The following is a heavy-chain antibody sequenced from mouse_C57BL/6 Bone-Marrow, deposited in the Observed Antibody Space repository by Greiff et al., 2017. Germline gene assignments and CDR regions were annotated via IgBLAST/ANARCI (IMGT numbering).Heavy chain of an antibody. CDR2: ISYDGSN. J-gene: IGHJ4*01. D-gene: IGHD2-2*01. V-gene: IGHV3-6*01. CDR3: ARGGYVR. Sequence: ESGPGLVKPSPSLSLSCSVTGYSITSGYYWNGIRQFPGNKLGWMGYISYDGSNNYNPSLKNRTSITRDTSKNQFFRKLNAVSTEETATYYCARGGYVRWGQGTSVTVSS. CDR1: GYSITSGYY.